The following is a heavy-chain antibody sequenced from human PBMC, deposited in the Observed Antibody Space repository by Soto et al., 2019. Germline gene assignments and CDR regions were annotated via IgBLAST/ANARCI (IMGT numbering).Heavy chain of an antibody. D-gene: IGHD1-26*01. J-gene: IGHJ3*02. Sequence: QAQLVQSGVEVKKPGASVKVSCKASGYPFSSNGISWVRQAPGRGLEWMGWIGVYSGSTNYAQKFQGRVSMTTDTSTSTAYMELRSLRSDDTAVYICAREGGPTTADAFDIWGQGTMVVVST. CDR2: IGVYSGST. V-gene: IGHV1-18*04. CDR1: GYPFSSNG. CDR3: AREGGPTTADAFDI.